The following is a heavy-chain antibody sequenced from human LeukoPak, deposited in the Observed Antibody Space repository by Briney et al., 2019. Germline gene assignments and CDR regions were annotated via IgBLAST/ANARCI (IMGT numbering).Heavy chain of an antibody. CDR2: IYTSGST. Sequence: PSETLSLTCTVSGGSISSGSYYWSWIRQPAGKGLEWIGRIYTSGSTNYNPSLKSRGTISVDTSKNQFSLKLSSVTAADTAVYYCAREGWKMTTVTTSWYFDLWGRGTLVTVSS. CDR3: AREGWKMTTVTTSWYFDL. J-gene: IGHJ2*01. CDR1: GGSISSGSYY. D-gene: IGHD4-17*01. V-gene: IGHV4-61*02.